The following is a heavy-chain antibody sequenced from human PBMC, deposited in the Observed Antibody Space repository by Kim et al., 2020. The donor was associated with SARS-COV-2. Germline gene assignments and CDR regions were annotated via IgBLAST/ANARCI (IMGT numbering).Heavy chain of an antibody. CDR3: AKSRFHYYASTFFLDY. Sequence: DSVKGRFTISSDNSENALYLQLNSLRAEDTAVYYCAKSRFHYYASTFFLDYWGQGTLVTASS. D-gene: IGHD3-22*01. V-gene: IGHV3-23*01. J-gene: IGHJ4*02.